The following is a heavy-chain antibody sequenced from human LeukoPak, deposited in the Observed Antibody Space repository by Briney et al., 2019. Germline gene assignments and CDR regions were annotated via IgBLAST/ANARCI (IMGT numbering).Heavy chain of an antibody. J-gene: IGHJ6*03. CDR1: GYTLTELS. CDR3: ARGLKRNYYYYMDV. Sequence: HGASVKVSCKVSGYTLTELSMHWVRQAPGQGLEWMGWINPNSGGTNYAQKFQGRVTMTRDTSISTAYMELSRLRSDDTAVYYCARGLKRNYYYYMDVWGKGTTVTISS. CDR2: INPNSGGT. V-gene: IGHV1-2*02.